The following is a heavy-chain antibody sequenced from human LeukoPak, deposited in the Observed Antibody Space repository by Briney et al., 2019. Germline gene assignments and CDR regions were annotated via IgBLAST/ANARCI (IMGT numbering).Heavy chain of an antibody. V-gene: IGHV1-2*02. CDR2: INPNSGGA. Sequence: ASVKVSCKASGYTFTGYNMHWVRQAPGQGLEWMGWINPNSGGANYAQKFKGRVTMTRDTSISTAYMELISLRSDDTAVYYCARTGGLDYWGQGTLVTVSS. J-gene: IGHJ4*02. CDR1: GYTFTGYN. CDR3: ARTGGLDY. D-gene: IGHD3-16*01.